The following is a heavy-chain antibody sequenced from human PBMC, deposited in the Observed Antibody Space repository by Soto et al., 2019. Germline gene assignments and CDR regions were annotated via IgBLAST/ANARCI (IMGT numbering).Heavy chain of an antibody. CDR2: ISGSGGST. Sequence: EVQLLESGGGLVQPGGSLRLSCAASGFTFSSYAMSWVRQAPGKGLEWVSAISGSGGSTYYADSVKGRFTISRDNSXXRLNLQRNSRRAEHTAVYYWAKRINWNDERDAVDIWGQGTMVAVSS. V-gene: IGHV3-23*01. D-gene: IGHD1-20*01. J-gene: IGHJ3*02. CDR1: GFTFSSYA. CDR3: AKRINWNDERDAVDI.